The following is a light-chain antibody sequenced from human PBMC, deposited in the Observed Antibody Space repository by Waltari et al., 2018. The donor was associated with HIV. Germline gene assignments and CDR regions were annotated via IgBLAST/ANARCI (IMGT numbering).Light chain of an antibody. J-gene: IGLJ2*01. CDR1: TGAVTSGYY. CDR3: LLYYGGAVV. CDR2: STT. V-gene: IGLV7-43*01. Sequence: QTVVTQEPSLTVSPGGTVTLTCASSTGAVTSGYYPGWFQQRPGQAPRALIYSTTNSHSWTPARFSCSLLGGKAALTLSVVQPEDEAEYYCLLYYGGAVVFGGGTKLTVL.